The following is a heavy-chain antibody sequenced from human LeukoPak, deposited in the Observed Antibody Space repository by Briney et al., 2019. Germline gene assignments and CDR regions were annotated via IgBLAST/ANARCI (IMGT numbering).Heavy chain of an antibody. J-gene: IGHJ4*02. CDR3: ARDPRMSDY. Sequence: PSETLSLTCTVSGVSISSGNYYWGWIRQPPGKGLEWIGSIYYSGSTYYNPSLKSRVTISVDTSKNQFSLKLSSVTAADTAVYYCARDPRMSDYWGQGTLVTVSS. CDR2: IYYSGST. V-gene: IGHV4-39*07. CDR1: GVSISSGNYY.